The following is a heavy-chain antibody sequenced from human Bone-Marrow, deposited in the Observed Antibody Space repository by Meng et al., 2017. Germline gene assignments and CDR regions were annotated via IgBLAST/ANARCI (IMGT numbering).Heavy chain of an antibody. D-gene: IGHD3-16*01. CDR2: IYSGGST. CDR1: GFTVSSNY. J-gene: IGHJ3*02. Sequence: GESLKISCAASGFTVSSNYMSWVRQAPGKGLEWVSVIYSGGSTYYADSVKGRFTISRDNSKNTLYLQMNSLRAEDMAVYYCARDIMTTPSSNDAFDIWGQGTMVTVSS. CDR3: ARDIMTTPSSNDAFDI. V-gene: IGHV3-53*01.